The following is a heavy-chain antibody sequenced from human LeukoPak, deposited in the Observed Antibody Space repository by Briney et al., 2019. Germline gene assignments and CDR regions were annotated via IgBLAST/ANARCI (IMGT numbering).Heavy chain of an antibody. CDR3: ARLGYSYGHEYYFDY. V-gene: IGHV4-39*01. J-gene: IGHJ4*02. D-gene: IGHD5-18*01. CDR2: IYYSGGT. CDR1: GGSISSSSYY. Sequence: SETLSLTCTVSGGSISSSSYYWGWIRQPPGKGLEWIGSIYYSGGTYYNPSLKSRVTISVDTSKNQFSLKLSSVTAADTAVYYCARLGYSYGHEYYFDYWGQGTLVTVSS.